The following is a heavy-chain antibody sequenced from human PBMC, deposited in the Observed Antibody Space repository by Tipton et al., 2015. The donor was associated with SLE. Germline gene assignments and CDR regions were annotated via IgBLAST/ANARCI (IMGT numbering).Heavy chain of an antibody. CDR3: TRGGADF. J-gene: IGHJ4*02. CDR2: IKPDGSEK. CDR1: GFILSTYW. Sequence: SLRLSCAASGFILSTYWMSWIRQAPGKGLEWVANIKPDGSEKYYVDSVKGRFTISRDNSKNSLFLQMDSLRAEDKAVYYCTRGGADFWGRGILVTVSS. V-gene: IGHV3-7*01.